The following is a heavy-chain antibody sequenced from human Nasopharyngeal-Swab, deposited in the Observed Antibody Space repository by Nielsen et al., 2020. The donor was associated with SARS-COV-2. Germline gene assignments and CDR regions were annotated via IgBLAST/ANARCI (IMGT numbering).Heavy chain of an antibody. J-gene: IGHJ3*02. CDR1: GGSISSSNW. Sequence: SETLSLTCAVSGGSISSSNWSSWVRQPPGKGLEWIGEIYHSGSTNYNPSLKSRVTISVDESKNQFSLKLSSVTAADTAVYFCARDVVGATTTDAFDIWGQGTMVTVSS. CDR3: ARDVVGATTTDAFDI. CDR2: IYHSGST. D-gene: IGHD1-26*01. V-gene: IGHV4-4*02.